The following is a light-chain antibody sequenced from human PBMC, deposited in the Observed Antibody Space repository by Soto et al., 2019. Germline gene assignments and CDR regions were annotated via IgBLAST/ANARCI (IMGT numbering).Light chain of an antibody. J-gene: IGKJ2*01. CDR1: QSISSW. CDR3: KQHSSYPYT. CDR2: DAS. Sequence: DIQMTHSPSTLSASVGDRVTITCRATQSISSWLAWYQQKPGKPPKLLIYDASSLESGVASRFSGSGSGTEFTLTISSLQPDDFATYYCKQHSSYPYTFGQGTKVDIK. V-gene: IGKV1-5*01.